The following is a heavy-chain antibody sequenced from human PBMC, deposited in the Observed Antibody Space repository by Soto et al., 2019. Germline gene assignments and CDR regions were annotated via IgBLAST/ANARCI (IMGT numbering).Heavy chain of an antibody. CDR3: AKDGIAVADNWNYYYGMDV. CDR1: GFTFSSYG. D-gene: IGHD6-19*01. J-gene: IGHJ6*02. V-gene: IGHV3-30*18. CDR2: ISYDGSNK. Sequence: QVQQVESGGGVVQPGRSLRLSCAASGFTFSSYGMHWVRQAPGKGLEWGAVISYDGSNKYYADSVKGRFTISRDNSKNTLYLQMNSLRAEDTAVYYCAKDGIAVADNWNYYYGMDVWGQGTTVTVSS.